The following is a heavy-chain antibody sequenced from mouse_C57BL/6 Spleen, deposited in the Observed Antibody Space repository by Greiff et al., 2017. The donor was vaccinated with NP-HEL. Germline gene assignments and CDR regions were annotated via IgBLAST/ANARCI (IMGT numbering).Heavy chain of an antibody. D-gene: IGHD1-1*01. V-gene: IGHV5-17*01. CDR3: ARRKYYGSRGDFDY. CDR2: ISSGSSTI. Sequence: EVKLVESGGGLVKPGGSLKLSCAASGFTFSDYGMHWVRQAPEKGLEWVAYISSGSSTIYYADTVKGRFTISRDNAKNTLFLQMTSLRSEDTAMYYCARRKYYGSRGDFDYWGQGTTLTVSS. J-gene: IGHJ2*01. CDR1: GFTFSDYG.